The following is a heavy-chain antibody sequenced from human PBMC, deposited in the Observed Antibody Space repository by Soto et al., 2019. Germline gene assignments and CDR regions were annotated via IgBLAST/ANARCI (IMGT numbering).Heavy chain of an antibody. J-gene: IGHJ5*02. Sequence: GASVKVSCKASGYTFTSYDINWVRQATGQGLEWMGWMNPSSGNTGYAQKFQGRVTMTRNTSISTAYMELSSLRSEDTAVYYCARGIVVVVPAAPNWFDPWGQGTLVTVSS. CDR2: MNPSSGNT. V-gene: IGHV1-8*01. CDR1: GYTFTSYD. CDR3: ARGIVVVVPAAPNWFDP. D-gene: IGHD2-2*01.